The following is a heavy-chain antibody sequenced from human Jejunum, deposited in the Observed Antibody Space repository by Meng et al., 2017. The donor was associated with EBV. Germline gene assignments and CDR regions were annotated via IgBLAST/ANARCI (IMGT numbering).Heavy chain of an antibody. D-gene: IGHD7-27*01. Sequence: QVVESGGGLFQSGGSLGLSCAASGFTFSGFWMDWVRQAPGKGLAWVSGIDGCGTYLRYADSVKGRFTISRDNAKNTLYLQMNNLGAEDSAVYYCARDPRNLGLDPWGQGTLVTVSS. V-gene: IGHV3-74*01. CDR2: IDGCGTYL. J-gene: IGHJ5*02. CDR1: GFTFSGFW. CDR3: ARDPRNLGLDP.